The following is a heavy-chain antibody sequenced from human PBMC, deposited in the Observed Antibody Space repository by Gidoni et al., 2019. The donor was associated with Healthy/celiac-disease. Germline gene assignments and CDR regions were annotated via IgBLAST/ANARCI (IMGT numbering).Heavy chain of an antibody. D-gene: IGHD1-26*01. V-gene: IGHV3-30*04. CDR3: ARDLGGWDDAFDI. J-gene: IGHJ3*02. CDR2: ISYDGSNK. Sequence: QVQLVESGGGVVQPGRSLRLSCAASGFTFSSYAMHWVRQAPGKGLEWVAVISYDGSNKYYADSVKGRFTISRDNSKNTLYLQMNSLRAEDTAVYYCARDLGGWDDAFDIWGQGTMVTVSS. CDR1: GFTFSSYA.